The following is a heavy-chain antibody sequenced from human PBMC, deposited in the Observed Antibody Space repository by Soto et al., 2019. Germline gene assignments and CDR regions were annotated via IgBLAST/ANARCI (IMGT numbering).Heavy chain of an antibody. Sequence: PGGSLRLSCAASGFTFSSYSMNWVRQAPGKGLEWVSSISSSSSYIYYADSVKGRFTISRDNAKNSLYLQMNSLRAEDTAVYYCARGEPGGWLRSRYYFDYWGQGTLVTVSS. J-gene: IGHJ4*02. D-gene: IGHD5-12*01. CDR2: ISSSSSYI. V-gene: IGHV3-21*01. CDR3: ARGEPGGWLRSRYYFDY. CDR1: GFTFSSYS.